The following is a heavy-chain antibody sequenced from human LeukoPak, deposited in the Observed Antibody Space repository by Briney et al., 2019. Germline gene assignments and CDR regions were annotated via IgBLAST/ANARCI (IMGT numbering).Heavy chain of an antibody. V-gene: IGHV1-18*01. CDR3: ARTPSINMIVVALDY. J-gene: IGHJ4*02. CDR1: GYTFTSYG. CDR2: ISAYNGNT. Sequence: GASVKVSCKASGYTFTSYGINWVRQAPGQGLEWMGWISAYNGNTNYAQKLQGRVTMTTDTSTSTAYMELRSLRSDDTAVHYCARTPSINMIVVALDYWGQGTLVTVSS. D-gene: IGHD3-22*01.